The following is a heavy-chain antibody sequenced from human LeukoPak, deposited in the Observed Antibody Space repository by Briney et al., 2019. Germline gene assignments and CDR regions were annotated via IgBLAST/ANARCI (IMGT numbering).Heavy chain of an antibody. J-gene: IGHJ4*02. Sequence: APLKVSCKAFGYTFTRYGISWVRQAPGQGLEWRGWISAYNGNTNYAQKLQGRVTMTTDTSTSTAYMELRSLRSDDTAVYYCARSVGDSSGYFFDYWGQGTLVTVSS. CDR1: GYTFTRYG. CDR3: ARSVGDSSGYFFDY. D-gene: IGHD3-22*01. CDR2: ISAYNGNT. V-gene: IGHV1-18*01.